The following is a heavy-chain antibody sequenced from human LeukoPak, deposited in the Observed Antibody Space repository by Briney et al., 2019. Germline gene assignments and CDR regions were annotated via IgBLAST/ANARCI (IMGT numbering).Heavy chain of an antibody. Sequence: PGGSLRLSCAASGFTFSSYWMSWVRQAPGKGVERVANIKQDGSEKYYVDSVKGRFTISRDNAKNSLYLQMNSLRAEDTAVYYCAGRITIFGVVIWGQGTLVTVSS. J-gene: IGHJ4*02. D-gene: IGHD3-3*01. V-gene: IGHV3-7*01. CDR3: AGRITIFGVVI. CDR2: IKQDGSEK. CDR1: GFTFSSYW.